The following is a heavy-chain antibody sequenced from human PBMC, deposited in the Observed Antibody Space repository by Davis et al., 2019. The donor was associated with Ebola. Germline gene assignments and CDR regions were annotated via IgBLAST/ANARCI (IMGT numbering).Heavy chain of an antibody. CDR2: ISGSGGST. V-gene: IGHV3-23*01. J-gene: IGHJ4*02. Sequence: GESLKISCSASGFTFDDFAVSWVRQAPGKGLEWVSAISGSGGSTYSADSVKGRFTVSRDSSKNTLYLQMNSLRAEDTAVYYCVREFDSWGQGTLVTVSS. CDR3: VREFDS. CDR1: GFTFDDFA.